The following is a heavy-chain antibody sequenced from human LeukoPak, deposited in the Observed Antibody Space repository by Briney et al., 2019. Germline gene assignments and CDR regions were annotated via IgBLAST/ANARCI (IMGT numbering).Heavy chain of an antibody. Sequence: SETLSLTCTVSGGSISSYYWSWIRQPAGKGLEWIGRIYTSGSTNYNPSLKSRVTMSVDTSKNQFSLKLSSVTAADTAMYYCARDPREAHGSGSYYPSLYYYYGMDVWGQGTTVTVSS. CDR2: IYTSGST. D-gene: IGHD3-10*01. J-gene: IGHJ6*02. CDR1: GGSISSYY. CDR3: ARDPREAHGSGSYYPSLYYYYGMDV. V-gene: IGHV4-4*07.